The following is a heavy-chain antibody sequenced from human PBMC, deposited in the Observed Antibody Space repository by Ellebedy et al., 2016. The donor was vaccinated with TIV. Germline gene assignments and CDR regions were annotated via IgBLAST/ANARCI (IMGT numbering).Heavy chain of an antibody. D-gene: IGHD6-19*01. CDR2: INHSGRA. V-gene: IGHV4-34*01. CDR1: GGSFSGYN. J-gene: IGHJ4*02. Sequence: MPGGSLRLSCAVYGGSFSGYNWSWIRQPPGKGLEWIEEINHSGRANYNPSLKSRVTMSVDTSKNQFSLKLSSVTAADTAVYYCAGGYSSGWTDYWGQGTLVTVSS. CDR3: AGGYSSGWTDY.